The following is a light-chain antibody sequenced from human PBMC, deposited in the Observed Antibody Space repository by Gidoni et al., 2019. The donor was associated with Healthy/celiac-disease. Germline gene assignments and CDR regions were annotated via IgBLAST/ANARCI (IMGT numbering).Light chain of an antibody. CDR2: GAS. V-gene: IGKV3-20*01. CDR3: HQYGSSPFT. Sequence: EIVLPQSPGTLSLSPGERATLSCRASQSVTSSQLAWYQQKPGQSPRFLIYGASARAPDTPDRFSGSGSGRDFTLTISRLEPEDFGVYYCHQYGSSPFTFGPGTKLDIK. J-gene: IGKJ3*01. CDR1: QSVTSSQ.